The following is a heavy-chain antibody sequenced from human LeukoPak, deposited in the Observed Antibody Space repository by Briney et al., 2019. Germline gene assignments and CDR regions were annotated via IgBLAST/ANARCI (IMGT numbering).Heavy chain of an antibody. V-gene: IGHV1-18*01. J-gene: IGHJ4*02. CDR1: GYTFTSYG. CDR3: ARDQPREWELLGDFDY. D-gene: IGHD1-26*01. CDR2: ISAYNGNT. Sequence: ASVKASCKASGYTFTSYGISWVRQAPGQGLEWMGWISAYNGNTNYAQKLQGRVTMTTDTSTSTAYMELRSLRSDDTAVYYCARDQPREWELLGDFDYWGQGTLVTVSS.